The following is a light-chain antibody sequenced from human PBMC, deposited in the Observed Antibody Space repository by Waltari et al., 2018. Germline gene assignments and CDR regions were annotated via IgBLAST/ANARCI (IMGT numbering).Light chain of an antibody. V-gene: IGLV2-11*01. CDR2: DVN. CDR3: CSYAGGPYV. J-gene: IGLJ1*01. Sequence: QSALTQPPSVSGSPGQAVTISCPGTSSDVGGYHYVSWYQKYPGEAPKLILYDVNKRPSGVPDRFSGSKSGNTASLTISGLRAEDDADYYCCSYAGGPYVFGPGTTVTVL. CDR1: SSDVGGYHY.